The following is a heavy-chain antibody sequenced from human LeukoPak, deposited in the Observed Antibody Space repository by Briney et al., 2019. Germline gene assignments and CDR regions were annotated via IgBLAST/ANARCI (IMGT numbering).Heavy chain of an antibody. CDR2: IYPGDSDA. CDR1: GYCFANYW. D-gene: IGHD4-17*01. Sequence: GESLKISCKGSGYCFANYWIGWVRQMPGKGLEWMGFIYPGDSDARYSPSFQGQVTLSADKSINTAYLQWSSLRASDTAMYYCATKLHGDYFDYWGQGSLVTVSS. CDR3: ATKLHGDYFDY. J-gene: IGHJ4*02. V-gene: IGHV5-51*01.